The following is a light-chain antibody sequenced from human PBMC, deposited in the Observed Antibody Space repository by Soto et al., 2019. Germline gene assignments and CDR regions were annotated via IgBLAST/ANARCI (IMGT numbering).Light chain of an antibody. CDR2: WAS. Sequence: EIDWQQSPATLSASQGEIATISCRAGQSFSSRYLAWXQQXXGQAPRLRIYWASSRASGTPERFSGSGSGTGFTLAISRMEPEDYSVDYWQQHGDSPVYTFGQRNKVDI. CDR3: QQHGDSPVYT. V-gene: IGKV3-20*01. J-gene: IGKJ2*01. CDR1: QSFSSRY.